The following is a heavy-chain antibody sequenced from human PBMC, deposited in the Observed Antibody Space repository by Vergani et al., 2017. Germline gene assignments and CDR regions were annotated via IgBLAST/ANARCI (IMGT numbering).Heavy chain of an antibody. CDR1: GFTFSSYG. Sequence: VQLLESGGGLVQPGGSLRLSCAASGFTFSSYGMHWVRQAPGKGLEWVAVISYDGSNKYYADSVKGRFTISRDNSKNTLYLQMNSLRAEDTAVYYCAKDRIAAAGYFDYWGQGTLVTVSS. V-gene: IGHV3-30*18. D-gene: IGHD6-13*01. J-gene: IGHJ4*02. CDR3: AKDRIAAAGYFDY. CDR2: ISYDGSNK.